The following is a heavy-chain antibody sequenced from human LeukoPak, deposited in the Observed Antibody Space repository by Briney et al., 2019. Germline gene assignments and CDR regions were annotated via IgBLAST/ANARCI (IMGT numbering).Heavy chain of an antibody. CDR2: LSGSDRTT. V-gene: IGHV3-23*01. Sequence: GGSLRLSCATSGFTFSSYAMSWLRQGPGRGLEWVSSLSGSDRTTYYADSVKGRFTISRDNSKNTLYLQMSSLRGEDTAVYYCAKVSSGWSLDYWGQGTLVTVSS. D-gene: IGHD6-19*01. CDR1: GFTFSSYA. J-gene: IGHJ4*02. CDR3: AKVSSGWSLDY.